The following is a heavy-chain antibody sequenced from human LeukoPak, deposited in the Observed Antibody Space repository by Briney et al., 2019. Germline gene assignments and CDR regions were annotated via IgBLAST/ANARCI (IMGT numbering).Heavy chain of an antibody. J-gene: IGHJ4*02. V-gene: IGHV3-21*01. D-gene: IGHD4-17*01. Sequence: GGSLRLSCAASGFTFSSYSMNWVRQAPGKGLEWVSSISSSSSYIYYADSVKGRFTISRDNAKNSLYLQMNSLRAEDTAVYYCARDGAGGDYEGGVDYWGQGNLVTVSS. CDR3: ARDGAGGDYEGGVDY. CDR2: ISSSSSYI. CDR1: GFTFSSYS.